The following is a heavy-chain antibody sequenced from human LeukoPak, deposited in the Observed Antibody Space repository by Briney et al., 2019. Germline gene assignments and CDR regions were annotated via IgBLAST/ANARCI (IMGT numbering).Heavy chain of an antibody. J-gene: IGHJ3*02. D-gene: IGHD4-23*01. CDR1: GYSISSGYY. Sequence: SETLSLTCTVSGYSISSGYYWGWIRQPPGKGLEWIGSIYHSGSTYYNPSLKSRVTISVETSKNQFSLKLSSVTAADTAVYYCARERDYVGAFDIWGQGTMVTVSS. CDR2: IYHSGST. CDR3: ARERDYVGAFDI. V-gene: IGHV4-38-2*02.